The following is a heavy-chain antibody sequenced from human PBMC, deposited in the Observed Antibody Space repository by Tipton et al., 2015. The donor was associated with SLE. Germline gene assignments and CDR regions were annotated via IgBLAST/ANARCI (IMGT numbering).Heavy chain of an antibody. V-gene: IGHV4-61*02. CDR1: GDSISSGTYY. CDR2: VYTSGTT. J-gene: IGHJ3*02. D-gene: IGHD3-10*01. CDR3: ARAGSQPWGSGAFDI. Sequence: TLSLTCNVSGDSISSGTYYWNWIRQPADKGLEWVGRVYTSGTTHDNPSLKGRVTVSVDTSKNQFSLKLSSVTAADTAVYYCARAGSQPWGSGAFDIWGQGTMVTVSS.